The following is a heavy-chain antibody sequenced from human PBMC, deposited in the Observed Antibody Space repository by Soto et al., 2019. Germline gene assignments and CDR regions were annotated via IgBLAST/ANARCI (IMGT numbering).Heavy chain of an antibody. Sequence: SETLSLTCVVSNFSISSGYYLGWIRQSPGKGLEWIASIYRSGTTSYNPSLKSRVTVSVDPSKNQFSLMLTAVTAADTAVYYCARTHSGSYYSVFNYWGRGSLVTVSS. D-gene: IGHD1-26*01. CDR3: ARTHSGSYYSVFNY. CDR1: NFSISSGYY. J-gene: IGHJ4*02. CDR2: IYRSGTT. V-gene: IGHV4-38-2*01.